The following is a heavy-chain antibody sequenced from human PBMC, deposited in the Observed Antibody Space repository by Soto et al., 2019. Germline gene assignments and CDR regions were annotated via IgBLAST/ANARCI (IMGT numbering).Heavy chain of an antibody. Sequence: ASGFTFSSYAMNWVRQAPGKGLEWVSVISGSGGSTYYADAVKGRFTISRDNSKNTLYLQMNSLRAEDTAVYYCAKRTVGWYFDLWGRGTLVTVSS. D-gene: IGHD4-17*01. CDR2: ISGSGGST. V-gene: IGHV3-23*01. CDR3: AKRTVGWYFDL. J-gene: IGHJ2*01. CDR1: GFTFSSYA.